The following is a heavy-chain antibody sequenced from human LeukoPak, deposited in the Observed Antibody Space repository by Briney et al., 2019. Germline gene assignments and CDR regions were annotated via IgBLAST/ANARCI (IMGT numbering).Heavy chain of an antibody. J-gene: IGHJ4*02. CDR2: ISGSGGST. V-gene: IGHV3-23*01. D-gene: IGHD3-16*02. Sequence: GGSLRLSCAASGFTFSSYPMIWVRQAPGKGLEWVSAISGSGGSTYYADSVKGRFTISRDNSKNTLYLQMYSLRAEDTAVYYCAKGQITFGGVIVQPLDYWGQGTLVTVSS. CDR3: AKGQITFGGVIVQPLDY. CDR1: GFTFSSYP.